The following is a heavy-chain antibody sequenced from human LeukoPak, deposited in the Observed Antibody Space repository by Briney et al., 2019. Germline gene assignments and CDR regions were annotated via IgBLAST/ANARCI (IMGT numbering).Heavy chain of an antibody. D-gene: IGHD6-13*01. Sequence: GGSLRLSCAASGFTFSSYWVHWVRQAPGKGLVWVSHVNSDGSGTSYADSVKGRFTISRDNAKNTLYLQMNSLRAEDTAVYYCAKDTSAAIFDYWGQGTLVTVSS. CDR3: AKDTSAAIFDY. V-gene: IGHV3-74*01. CDR1: GFTFSSYW. J-gene: IGHJ4*02. CDR2: VNSDGSGT.